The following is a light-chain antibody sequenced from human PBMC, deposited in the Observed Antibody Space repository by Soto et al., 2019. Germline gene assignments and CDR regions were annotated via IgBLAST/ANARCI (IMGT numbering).Light chain of an antibody. Sequence: QSVLTQPASVSGSPGQSITISCTGTSSDVGGYNYVSWYQQHPGKAPKLMIYEVRNRPSGVSNRFSGSKSGNTASLTISGLQADDEADYYCSSYRNSSTVVFGGGTKLTVL. CDR1: SSDVGGYNY. J-gene: IGLJ2*01. CDR3: SSYRNSSTVV. CDR2: EVR. V-gene: IGLV2-14*03.